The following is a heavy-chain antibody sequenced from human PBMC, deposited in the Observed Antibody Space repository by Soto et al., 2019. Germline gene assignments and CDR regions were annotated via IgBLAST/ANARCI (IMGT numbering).Heavy chain of an antibody. D-gene: IGHD3-22*01. J-gene: IGHJ3*01. CDR1: GFTFSDYY. Sequence: GGSLRLSCAASGFTFSDYYMSWIRQAPGKGLEWVSYISSSGSTIYYADSVKGRFTISRDNAKNSLYLQMNSLRDEDTAVYYCARDQLYYNDISGRPLNAFDVWGQGTMVTVSS. CDR3: ARDQLYYNDISGRPLNAFDV. CDR2: ISSSGSTI. V-gene: IGHV3-11*04.